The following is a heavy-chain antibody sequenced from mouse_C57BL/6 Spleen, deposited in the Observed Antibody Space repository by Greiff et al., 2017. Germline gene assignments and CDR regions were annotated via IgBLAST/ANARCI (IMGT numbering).Heavy chain of an antibody. V-gene: IGHV14-4*01. J-gene: IGHJ3*01. D-gene: IGHD2-4*01. CDR1: GFNIKDDY. Sequence: EVQLQQSGAELVRPGASVKLSCTASGFNIKDDYMHWVKQRPEQGLEWIGWIDPENGDTEYASKFQGKATITADTSSNTAYLQLSSLTSEDTAVYYCTVDYDEGAWFAYWGQGTLVTVSA. CDR3: TVDYDEGAWFAY. CDR2: IDPENGDT.